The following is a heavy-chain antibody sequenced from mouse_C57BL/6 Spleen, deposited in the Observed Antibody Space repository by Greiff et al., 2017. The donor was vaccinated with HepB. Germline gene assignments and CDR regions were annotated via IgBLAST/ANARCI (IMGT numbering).Heavy chain of an antibody. CDR2: ISDGGSYT. V-gene: IGHV5-4*03. CDR3: ARVRYFDV. Sequence: EVKVEESGGGLVKPGGSLKLSCAASGFTFSSYAMSWVRQTPEKRLEWVATISDGGSYTYYPDNVKGRFTISRDNAKNNLYLQMSHLKSEDTAMYYCARVRYFDVWGTGTTVTVSS. J-gene: IGHJ1*03. CDR1: GFTFSSYA.